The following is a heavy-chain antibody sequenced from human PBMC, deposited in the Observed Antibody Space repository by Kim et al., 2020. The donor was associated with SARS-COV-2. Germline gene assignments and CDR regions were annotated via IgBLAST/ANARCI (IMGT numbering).Heavy chain of an antibody. CDR2: IYYSGST. J-gene: IGHJ5*02. CDR3: ASSGYSSGWLNWFDP. V-gene: IGHV4-59*01. CDR1: GGSISSYY. Sequence: SETLSLTWTVSGGSISSYYWSWIRQPPGKGLEWIGYIYYSGSTNYNPSLKSRVTISVDTSKNQFSLKLSSVTAADTAVYYCASSGYSSGWLNWFDPWGQGTLVTVSS. D-gene: IGHD6-19*01.